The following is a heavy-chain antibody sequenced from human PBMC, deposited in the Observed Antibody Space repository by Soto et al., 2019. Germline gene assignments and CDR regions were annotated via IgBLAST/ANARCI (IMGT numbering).Heavy chain of an antibody. J-gene: IGHJ4*02. CDR1: GFTFTSSA. V-gene: IGHV1-58*01. CDR2: IVVGSGNT. Sequence: QMQLVQSGPEVKKPGTSVKVSCKASGFTFTSSAVQWVRQARGQRLEWIGWIVVGSGNTTYAQKFQERVTITRDMSTSTAYMELSSLRSEDTAVYYCAAEHYYDSSGPSPLAYWGQGTLVTVSS. CDR3: AAEHYYDSSGPSPLAY. D-gene: IGHD3-22*01.